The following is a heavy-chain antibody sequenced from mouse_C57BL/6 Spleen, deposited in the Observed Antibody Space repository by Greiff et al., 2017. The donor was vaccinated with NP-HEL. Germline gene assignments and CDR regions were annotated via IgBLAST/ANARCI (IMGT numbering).Heavy chain of an antibody. CDR3: ASCLLSEGYFDY. Sequence: DVMLVESGGDLVKPGGSLKLSCAASGFTFSSYGMSWVRQTPDKRLEWVATISSGGSYTYYPDSVKGRFTISRDNAKNTLYLQMSSLKSEDTAMYYCASCLLSEGYFDYWGQGTTLTVSS. CDR1: GFTFSSYG. D-gene: IGHD6-1*01. CDR2: ISSGGSYT. V-gene: IGHV5-6*02. J-gene: IGHJ2*01.